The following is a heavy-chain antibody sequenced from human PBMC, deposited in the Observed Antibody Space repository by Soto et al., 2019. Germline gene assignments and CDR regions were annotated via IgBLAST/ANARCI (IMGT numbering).Heavy chain of an antibody. CDR1: GFTFKNYW. V-gene: IGHV3-7*01. J-gene: IGHJ3*01. CDR2: IREDGSVR. D-gene: IGHD1-26*01. CDR3: ARDSGGGADDVWFDALDL. Sequence: EMQVAESGGDLVHPGESLRLSCVASGFTFKNYWMTWVRQSPGKGLEWVANIREDGSVRNYGDSVKGRFTISRDNAKNSVDLQMAWLRAEDTAVYYCARDSGGGADDVWFDALDLWGQGTIVTVSS.